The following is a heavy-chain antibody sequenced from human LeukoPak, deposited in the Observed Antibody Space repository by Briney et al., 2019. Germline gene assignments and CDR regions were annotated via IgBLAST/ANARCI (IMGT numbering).Heavy chain of an antibody. CDR1: GCSISTSNSC. J-gene: IGHJ1*01. Sequence: PSETLSLTCTVSGCSISTSNSCWGWMRPPPGKGLEWVGSIYYSGNTYYNPSLKSLVTISVDTSKNQFSLILTSVTAADTAVYYCARRGSSGSGKHFQHWRQRTLVTDSS. V-gene: IGHV4-39*01. CDR2: IYYSGNT. D-gene: IGHD6-19*01. CDR3: ARRGSSGSGKHFQH.